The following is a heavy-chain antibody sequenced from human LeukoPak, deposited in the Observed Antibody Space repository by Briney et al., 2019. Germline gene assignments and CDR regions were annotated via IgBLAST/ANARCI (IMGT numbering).Heavy chain of an antibody. D-gene: IGHD1-26*01. Sequence: KPSETLSLTCTVSGGSIGTYDWAWIRQPPGKGLEWIGYINAGGSTYYSPSLMGRVTFSVDASRNNLSLKLNSVTAADTAVYYCANGPWELDYWGQGTQVTVSS. CDR2: INAGGST. J-gene: IGHJ4*02. CDR3: ANGPWELDY. V-gene: IGHV4-4*08. CDR1: GGSIGTYD.